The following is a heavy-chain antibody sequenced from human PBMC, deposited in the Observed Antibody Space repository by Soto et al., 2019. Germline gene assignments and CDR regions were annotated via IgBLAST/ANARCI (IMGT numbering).Heavy chain of an antibody. Sequence: NPSETLSLTCAVYGGSFSGYYWSWIRQPPGKGLEWIGEINHSGSTNYNPSLKSRVTISVDTSKNQFSLKLSSVTAADTAVYYCARGGILLWFGELFDYWGQGTLVTVSS. CDR1: GGSFSGYY. CDR2: INHSGST. CDR3: ARGGILLWFGELFDY. D-gene: IGHD3-10*01. J-gene: IGHJ4*02. V-gene: IGHV4-34*01.